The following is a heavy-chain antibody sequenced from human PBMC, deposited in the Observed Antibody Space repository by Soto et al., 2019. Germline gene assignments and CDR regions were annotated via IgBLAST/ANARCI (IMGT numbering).Heavy chain of an antibody. CDR2: MYYSGGT. J-gene: IGHJ4*02. CDR1: GGSVSSGSYY. CDR3: AAGWNPRPLDY. V-gene: IGHV4-61*01. D-gene: IGHD1-1*01. Sequence: QVQLQESGPGLVKPSETLSLTCTVSGGSVSSGSYYWSWIRQPPGKGLEWIGYMYYSGGTNQNPSLKNRVTISVDTSKNQFSLKLISMSAADTAVYYCAAGWNPRPLDYWGQGTLVTVSS.